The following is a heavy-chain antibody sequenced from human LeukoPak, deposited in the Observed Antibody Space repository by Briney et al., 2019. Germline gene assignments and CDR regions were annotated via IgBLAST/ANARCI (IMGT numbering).Heavy chain of an antibody. J-gene: IGHJ4*02. CDR3: ASSGSYRFDY. D-gene: IGHD1-26*01. CDR2: IKQDGSEK. Sequence: GVSLRLSCAASGFTFSGFWMSWVRQTPGKGLEWVANIKQDGSEKYYVDSVKGRFTISRDNAKNSLYLQMNSLRDEDTAVYYCASSGSYRFDYWGQGTLVTVFS. V-gene: IGHV3-7*01. CDR1: GFTFSGFW.